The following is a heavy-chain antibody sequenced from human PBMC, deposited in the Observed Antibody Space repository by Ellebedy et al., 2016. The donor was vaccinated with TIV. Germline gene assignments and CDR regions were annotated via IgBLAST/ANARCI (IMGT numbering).Heavy chain of an antibody. CDR2: ITACGDRS. V-gene: IGHV3-23*01. Sequence: GESLKISCAASGFTFSSYAMSWVRQAPGKGPEWVSGITACGDRSFYADSVRGRFTLSRDNSKNTLSLQMYNLRAEDTGVYYCAKEAAPTGIPYFDYWGQGSQVTVSS. D-gene: IGHD1-14*01. CDR1: GFTFSSYA. J-gene: IGHJ4*02. CDR3: AKEAAPTGIPYFDY.